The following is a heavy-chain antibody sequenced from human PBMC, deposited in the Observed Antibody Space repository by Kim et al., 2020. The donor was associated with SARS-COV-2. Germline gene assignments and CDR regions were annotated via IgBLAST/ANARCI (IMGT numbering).Heavy chain of an antibody. J-gene: IGHJ6*02. CDR3: ARDATDYGDYWSGYYYGMDV. Sequence: GRITISRDNSKNTLYLKMNSLRAEDTAVYYCARDATDYGDYWSGYYYGMDVWGQGTTVTVSS. D-gene: IGHD4-17*01. V-gene: IGHV3-66*01.